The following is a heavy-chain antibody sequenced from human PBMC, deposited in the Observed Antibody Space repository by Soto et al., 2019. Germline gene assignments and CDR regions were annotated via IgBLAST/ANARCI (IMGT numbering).Heavy chain of an antibody. V-gene: IGHV3-15*01. CDR3: MARDSGYSYGLSGLDY. J-gene: IGHJ4*02. D-gene: IGHD5-18*01. CDR1: GFTFINAW. Sequence: DVQVVESGGGLVKPGGSLRLSCAVSGFTFINAWMFWVRQDPGQGLEWVGRIQSKTDGGTADYAAPVKGRSTISRDDSQNTLYLQMNILKTEDTDVYYCMARDSGYSYGLSGLDYWGQGTLVTVSS. CDR2: IQSKTDGGTA.